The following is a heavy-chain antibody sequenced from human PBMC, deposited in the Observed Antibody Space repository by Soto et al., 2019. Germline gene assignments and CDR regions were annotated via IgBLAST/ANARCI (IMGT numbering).Heavy chain of an antibody. CDR3: ARDPNYSGYHYMDY. D-gene: IGHD5-12*01. Sequence: PGGSLRLSCAASGFTFRSYGMHWVRQAPGKGLEWVAVIWYDGSNKYYADSVKGRFTISRDNSKNTLYLQMNSLRAEDTAVYYCARDPNYSGYHYMDYWGQGTLVTVSS. J-gene: IGHJ4*02. V-gene: IGHV3-33*01. CDR1: GFTFRSYG. CDR2: IWYDGSNK.